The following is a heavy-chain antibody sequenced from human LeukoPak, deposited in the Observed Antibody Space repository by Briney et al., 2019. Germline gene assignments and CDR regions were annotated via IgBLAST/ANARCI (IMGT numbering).Heavy chain of an antibody. V-gene: IGHV3-7*01. Sequence: GGSLRLSCAASGFTLSSYWMIWVRQAPGKGLEWVANIKQDGSEKYYVDSVKGRFTISRDNAKNSLYLQMNSLRAEDTAVYYCARAPYYDFWSGYYTGINGMDVWGQGTTVTVSS. J-gene: IGHJ6*02. CDR2: IKQDGSEK. CDR1: GFTLSSYW. D-gene: IGHD3-3*01. CDR3: ARAPYYDFWSGYYTGINGMDV.